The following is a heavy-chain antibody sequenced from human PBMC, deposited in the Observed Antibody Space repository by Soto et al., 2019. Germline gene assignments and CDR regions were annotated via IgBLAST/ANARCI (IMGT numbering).Heavy chain of an antibody. J-gene: IGHJ4*02. Sequence: ASVKVSCKASGYTFTSYYIHWVRQAPGQGLEWVAMINPGGGRTKNAQMFQGRVTLTRDTSAGTVDMELSSLTSDDTAVYYCARGPSCGGDCYLFGYWGQGSLVTVSS. CDR1: GYTFTSYY. V-gene: IGHV1-46*01. D-gene: IGHD2-21*02. CDR3: ARGPSCGGDCYLFGY. CDR2: INPGGGRT.